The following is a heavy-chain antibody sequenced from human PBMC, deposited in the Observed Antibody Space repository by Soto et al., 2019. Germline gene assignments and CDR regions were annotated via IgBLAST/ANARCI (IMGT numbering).Heavy chain of an antibody. J-gene: IGHJ4*02. CDR2: IYYSGST. D-gene: IGHD6-19*01. CDR1: GGSISSYY. Sequence: SETLSLTCTVSGGSISSYYWSWIRQPPGKGLEWIGYIYYSGSTNYNPSLKSRVTISVDTSKNQFSLKLSSVTAADTAVYYCAREAISVAGRFDYWGQGTLVTVSS. V-gene: IGHV4-59*01. CDR3: AREAISVAGRFDY.